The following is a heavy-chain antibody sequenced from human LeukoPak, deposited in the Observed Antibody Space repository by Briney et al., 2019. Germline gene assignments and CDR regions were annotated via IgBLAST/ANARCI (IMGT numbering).Heavy chain of an antibody. Sequence: GESLKFSCKGSGYSFTSYWFGWVRQMPGKGLEWMRIIYPGDSDTRYSPSFQGQVTISADKSISTAYLQWSSLKASDTAMYYCARQGVCSSTSCYFAFDIWGQGTMVTVSS. J-gene: IGHJ3*02. CDR2: IYPGDSDT. V-gene: IGHV5-51*01. CDR1: GYSFTSYW. D-gene: IGHD2-2*01. CDR3: ARQGVCSSTSCYFAFDI.